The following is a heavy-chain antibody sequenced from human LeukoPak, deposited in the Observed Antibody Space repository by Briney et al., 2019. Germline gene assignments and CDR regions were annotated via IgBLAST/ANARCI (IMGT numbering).Heavy chain of an antibody. CDR3: ARLSSSGWSVDY. CDR2: ISYSGTT. D-gene: IGHD6-19*01. CDR1: GGSISSYY. Sequence: TSETLSLTCTVSGGSISSYYWSWIRQPPGKGLEWIGYISYSGTTNYNPSLKSRVTISVDTFKNQFSLKLSSVTAADTAVYYCARLSSSGWSVDYWGQGTLVTVSS. J-gene: IGHJ4*02. V-gene: IGHV4-59*01.